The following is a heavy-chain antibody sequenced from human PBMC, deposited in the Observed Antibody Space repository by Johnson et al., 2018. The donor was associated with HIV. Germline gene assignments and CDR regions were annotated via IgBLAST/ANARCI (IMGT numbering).Heavy chain of an antibody. J-gene: IGHJ3*02. CDR1: GFTFSNYD. D-gene: IGHD6-13*01. CDR3: ASHRSIAADDAFDI. V-gene: IGHV3-9*01. Sequence: VQLVESGGGVVQPGRSLRLSCAASGFTFSNYDMHWVRQPTGKRLEWVSGISWNSGSIGYADSVKGRFTISRDNSKNTLYLQMKSLRAEDTALYYCASHRSIAADDAFDIWGQGTMVTVSS. CDR2: ISWNSGSI.